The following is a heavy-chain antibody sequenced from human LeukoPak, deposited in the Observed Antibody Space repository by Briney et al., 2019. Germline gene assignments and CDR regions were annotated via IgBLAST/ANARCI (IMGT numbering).Heavy chain of an antibody. D-gene: IGHD2-15*01. CDR3: ARSVVVVAANFDY. J-gene: IGHJ4*02. CDR2: IYPGDSDT. Sequence: GESPKISCKGSGYSFTSYWIGWVRQMPGKGLEWMGIIYPGDSDTRYSPSFQGQVTISADKSISTAYLQWSSLKASDTAMYYCARSVVVVAANFDYWGQGTLVTVSS. CDR1: GYSFTSYW. V-gene: IGHV5-51*01.